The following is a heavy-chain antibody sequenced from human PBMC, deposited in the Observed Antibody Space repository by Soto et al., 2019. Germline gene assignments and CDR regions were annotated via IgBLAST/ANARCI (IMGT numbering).Heavy chain of an antibody. CDR2: INPFDGSR. D-gene: IGHD3-10*01. CDR1: GYTFTSYD. Sequence: ASVKVSCKASGYTFTSYDINWVRQAPGQGLEWMGWINPFDGSRMFAQSFQGRVTMTRDTSTSTVYMEVSSLRSEDTAVYYCSRVDPGETSPFDHWGQGTLVTVS. J-gene: IGHJ4*02. CDR3: SRVDPGETSPFDH. V-gene: IGHV1-46*03.